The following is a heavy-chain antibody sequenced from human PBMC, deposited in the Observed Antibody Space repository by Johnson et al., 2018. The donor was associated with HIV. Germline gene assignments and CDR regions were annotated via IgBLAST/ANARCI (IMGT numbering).Heavy chain of an antibody. CDR2: ISFDGNLK. D-gene: IGHD2-21*02. J-gene: IGHJ3*01. CDR1: GLSFSNFG. V-gene: IGHV3-30*03. CDR3: ARGGAYCGGDCNAFDL. Sequence: QVQLVESGGGVVQPGKSLTLSCVGSGLSFSNFGIHWVRQAPGKGPEWVAVISFDGNLKKYADSVKGRFTISRDNSKNTLYLQMTSLRAEDTAVYYCARGGAYCGGDCNAFDLWGQGTTVIVSS.